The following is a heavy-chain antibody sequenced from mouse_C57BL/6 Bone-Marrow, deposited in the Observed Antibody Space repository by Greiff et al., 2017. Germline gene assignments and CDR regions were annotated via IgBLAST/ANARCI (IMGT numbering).Heavy chain of an antibody. CDR3: ARSGPLGRSFDY. J-gene: IGHJ2*01. CDR2: IYPTSGRT. Sequence: VQLQQSGAELVKPGASVTMSCKASGYTFTSYWITWVKQRPGQGLAWIGAIYPTSGRTNYNEKFKSKAIRTVDTSSNTAYMQLSSLTSEDSAVFYCARSGPLGRSFDYWGQGTTLTVSS. V-gene: IGHV1-55*01. CDR1: GYTFTSYW. D-gene: IGHD4-1*01.